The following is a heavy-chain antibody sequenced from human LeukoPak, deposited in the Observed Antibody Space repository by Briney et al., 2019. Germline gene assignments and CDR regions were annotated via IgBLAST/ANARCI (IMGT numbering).Heavy chain of an antibody. CDR3: AKERSYSGYPRFDY. CDR2: IRYDGSNK. V-gene: IGHV3-30*02. Sequence: GGSLRLSCAASGFTFSSYGMHWARQAPGKGLEWVAFIRYDGSNKYYADSVKGRFTISRDNSKNTLYLQMNSLRAEDTAVYYCAKERSYSGYPRFDYWGQGTLVTVSS. J-gene: IGHJ4*02. CDR1: GFTFSSYG. D-gene: IGHD5-12*01.